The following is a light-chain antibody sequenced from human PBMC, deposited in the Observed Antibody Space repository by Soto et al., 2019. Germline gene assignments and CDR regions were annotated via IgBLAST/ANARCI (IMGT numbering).Light chain of an antibody. Sequence: QPVLTQPPSVSGAPGQRVTISCTGSSSNIGAGYDVHWYQQLPGTAPKLLIHGNNNRPSGVPDRFSVSKSGTSASLAVTGLQAEDEADYYCQSYDSSLSGSVFGGGTKLTVL. CDR3: QSYDSSLSGSV. J-gene: IGLJ2*01. CDR2: GNN. V-gene: IGLV1-40*01. CDR1: SSNIGAGYD.